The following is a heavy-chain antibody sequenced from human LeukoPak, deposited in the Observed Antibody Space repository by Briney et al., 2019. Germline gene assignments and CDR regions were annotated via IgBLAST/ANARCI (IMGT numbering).Heavy chain of an antibody. D-gene: IGHD1-26*01. J-gene: IGHJ4*02. V-gene: IGHV4-39*07. Sequence: SETLSLTCTVSGGSISSSSYYWGWIRQPPGKGLEWIGSIYYSGSTYYNPSLKSRVTISVDTSKNQFSLKLSSVTAADTAVYYCARAPHGIVGARGPFDYWGQGTLVTVSS. CDR3: ARAPHGIVGARGPFDY. CDR1: GGSISSSSYY. CDR2: IYYSGST.